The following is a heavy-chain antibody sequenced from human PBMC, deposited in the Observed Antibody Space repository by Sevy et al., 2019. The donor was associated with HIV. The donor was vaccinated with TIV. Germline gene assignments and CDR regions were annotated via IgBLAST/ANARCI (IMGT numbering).Heavy chain of an antibody. CDR3: ARGLRCGSMDYCYGMDV. J-gene: IGHJ6*02. Sequence: GGSLRLSCAASGFTFSSYDMHWVRQATGKGLEWVSAIGTGGGTYYPGSVKGRFTSSRENAKNSLYLQMNSLRAGDTAVYYCARGLRCGSMDYCYGMDVWGQGTTVTVSS. V-gene: IGHV3-13*01. CDR2: IGTGGGT. D-gene: IGHD3-10*01. CDR1: GFTFSSYD.